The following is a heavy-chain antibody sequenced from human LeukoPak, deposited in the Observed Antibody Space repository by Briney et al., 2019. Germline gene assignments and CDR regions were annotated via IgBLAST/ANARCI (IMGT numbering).Heavy chain of an antibody. V-gene: IGHV3-13*01. CDR3: ARGWFDAFDI. CDR2: IGTAGDT. D-gene: IGHD3-9*01. J-gene: IGHJ3*02. CDR1: GFTFSSYD. Sequence: PGGSLRLSCAASGFTFSSYDMHWVRQATGKGLEWVSAIGTAGDTYYPGSVKGRFTNSRENAKNSLYLQMNSLRAGGTAVYYCARGWFDAFDIWGQGTMVTVSS.